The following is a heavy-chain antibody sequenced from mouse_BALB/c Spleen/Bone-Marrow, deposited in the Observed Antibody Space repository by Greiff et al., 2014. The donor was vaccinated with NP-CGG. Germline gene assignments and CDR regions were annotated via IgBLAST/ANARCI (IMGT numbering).Heavy chain of an antibody. J-gene: IGHJ3*01. Sequence: QVQLQQSGTELMKPGASVKISCKATGHTFSSYWIEWVNQRPGHGLEWIGEILPGSGSTNYNEKFKGKATFTADTSSNTACMQLSSLTSEDSAVYYCARRGHGFAWFAYWGQGTLVTVSA. CDR3: ARRGHGFAWFAY. V-gene: IGHV1-9*01. CDR2: ILPGSGST. D-gene: IGHD1-2*01. CDR1: GHTFSSYW.